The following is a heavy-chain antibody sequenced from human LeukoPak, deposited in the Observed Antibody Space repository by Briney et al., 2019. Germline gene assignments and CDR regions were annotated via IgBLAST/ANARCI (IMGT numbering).Heavy chain of an antibody. CDR3: ARDKGGMVPFDY. V-gene: IGHV3-74*01. J-gene: IGHJ4*02. Sequence: GGSLRLSCAASGFTFSSYAMHWVRQAPGKGLVWVSRINGDGSTTSYADSVRGRFTISRDNAKNTLYLQMNSLRAEDTAVYFCARDKGGMVPFDYWGQGTLVTASS. D-gene: IGHD3-10*01. CDR1: GFTFSSYA. CDR2: INGDGSTT.